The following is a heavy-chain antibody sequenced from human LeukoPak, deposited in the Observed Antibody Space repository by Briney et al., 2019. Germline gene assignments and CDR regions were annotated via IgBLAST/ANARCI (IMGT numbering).Heavy chain of an antibody. CDR1: GFTFTGYW. Sequence: GGSLRLSCAASGFTFTGYWMHWVRQAPGKGLVWVSYINSDGSRTRYADSVKGRFTISRDNAKNTLYLQMNSLRADDTAVYSCATGRTAYDYWGQGTLVTVSS. V-gene: IGHV3-74*01. J-gene: IGHJ4*02. D-gene: IGHD1-26*01. CDR3: ATGRTAYDY. CDR2: INSDGSRT.